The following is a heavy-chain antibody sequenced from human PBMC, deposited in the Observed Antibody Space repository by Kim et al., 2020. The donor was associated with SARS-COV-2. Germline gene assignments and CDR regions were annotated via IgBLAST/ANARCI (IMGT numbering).Heavy chain of an antibody. V-gene: IGHV3-23*01. J-gene: IGHJ4*02. Sequence: APGKGLEWVSAISGSGGSTYYADSVKGRFTISRDNSKNTLYLQMNSLRAEDTAVYYCATLGGLDSQDHWGQGTLVTVSS. D-gene: IGHD3-10*01. CDR2: ISGSGGST. CDR3: ATLGGLDSQDH.